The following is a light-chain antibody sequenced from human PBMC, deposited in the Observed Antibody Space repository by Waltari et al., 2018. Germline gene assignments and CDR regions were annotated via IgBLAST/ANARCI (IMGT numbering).Light chain of an antibody. J-gene: IGKJ1*01. CDR3: QQSYGTPRT. V-gene: IGKV1-39*01. CDR2: GAS. Sequence: DIQMTQSPSSLSASVGDSVTITCRASQSISRYLNWYQQKPGKAPKLLIYGASGSHGGAPFRFSGSGSGTDFTLTISSLQPEDFATYFCQQSYGTPRTFGQGTKVEI. CDR1: QSISRY.